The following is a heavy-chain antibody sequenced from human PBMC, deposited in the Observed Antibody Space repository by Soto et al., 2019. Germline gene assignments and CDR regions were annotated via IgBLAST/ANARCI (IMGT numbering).Heavy chain of an antibody. V-gene: IGHV1-18*01. D-gene: IGHD1-26*01. Sequence: QVQLVQSGAEVKKPGASVKVSCKASGYTFTTYGISWMRQAPGQGLEWMGWTSGYNGNRNYAQNLQGRVTVTTDTSTSTAYMELRNLRSDDTAVYYCAREVEARGWEYDYWGQGTLVIVSS. J-gene: IGHJ4*02. CDR3: AREVEARGWEYDY. CDR2: TSGYNGNR. CDR1: GYTFTTYG.